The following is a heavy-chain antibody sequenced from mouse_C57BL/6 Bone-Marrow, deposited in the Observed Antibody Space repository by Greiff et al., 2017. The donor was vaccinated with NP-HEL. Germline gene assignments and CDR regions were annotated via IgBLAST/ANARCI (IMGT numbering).Heavy chain of an antibody. CDR1: GYTFTTYW. CDR3: ARKVYYGRSYEFAY. J-gene: IGHJ3*01. CDR2: IDPSDSYT. V-gene: IGHV1-50*01. D-gene: IGHD1-1*01. Sequence: QVQLQQPGAELVKPGASVKLSCKASGYTFTTYWMQWVKQRPGQGLEWIGEIDPSDSYTNYNQKFKGKATLTVDTSSSTANMQLSSLTSEDSAVYYCARKVYYGRSYEFAYWGQGTLVTVSA.